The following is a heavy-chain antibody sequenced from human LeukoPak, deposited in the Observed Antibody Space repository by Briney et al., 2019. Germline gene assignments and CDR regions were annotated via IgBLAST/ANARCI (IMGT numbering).Heavy chain of an antibody. V-gene: IGHV4-59*01. J-gene: IGHJ4*02. CDR3: ARGCFPEYSTSWFY. Sequence: NPSETLSLTCTVSGGSISSYYWSWIRQPPGKGLEWIWYIYYSGSTNYNPPLKSRVTISVDTSKNQFSLKLSSVTAADTAVYYCARGCFPEYSTSWFYWGQGTLVTVSS. CDR2: IYYSGST. D-gene: IGHD6-13*01. CDR1: GGSISSYY.